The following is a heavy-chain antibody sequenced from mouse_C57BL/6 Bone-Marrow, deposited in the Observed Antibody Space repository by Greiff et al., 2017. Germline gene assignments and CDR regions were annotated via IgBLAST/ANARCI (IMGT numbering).Heavy chain of an antibody. CDR3: AQIAYYYGSSYWYFDV. Sequence: QVQLQQPGAELVKPGASVKMSCKASGYTFTSYWITWVKQRPGQGLEWIGDIYPGSGSTNYNEKFKSKATLTVDTSSSTAYMQLSSLTSADSAVYYCAQIAYYYGSSYWYFDVWGTGTTVTVAS. V-gene: IGHV1-55*01. J-gene: IGHJ1*03. D-gene: IGHD1-1*01. CDR2: IYPGSGST. CDR1: GYTFTSYW.